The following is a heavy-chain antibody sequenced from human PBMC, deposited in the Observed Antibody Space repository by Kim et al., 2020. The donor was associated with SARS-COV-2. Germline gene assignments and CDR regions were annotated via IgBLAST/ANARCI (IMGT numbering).Heavy chain of an antibody. V-gene: IGHV3-7*01. Sequence: GGSLRLSCAASGFTFSIYWMTWVRQAPGKGLEWVANIKQDGSEKYYVDSVKGRFTISRDNAKNSLYLQMNSLRAEDTAVYYCARVDSSWCFDYWGQGTLVTVSS. CDR1: GFTFSIYW. CDR2: IKQDGSEK. D-gene: IGHD6-13*01. CDR3: ARVDSSWCFDY. J-gene: IGHJ4*02.